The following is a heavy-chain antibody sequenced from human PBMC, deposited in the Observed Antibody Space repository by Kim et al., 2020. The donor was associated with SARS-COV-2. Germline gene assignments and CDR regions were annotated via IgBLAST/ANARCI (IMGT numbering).Heavy chain of an antibody. J-gene: IGHJ6*02. CDR2: IGIKASNYAT. V-gene: IGHV3-73*01. CDR1: GFTFSGSA. D-gene: IGHD6-6*01. Sequence: GSLRLSCAVSGFTFSGSAMYWVRQASGRGLEWVGRIGIKASNYATSYAASVKDRFTISRDDSKNTAYLQMNSLKTEDTAVYYCATAGEHSRWGPGTTVTVSS. CDR3: ATAGEHSR.